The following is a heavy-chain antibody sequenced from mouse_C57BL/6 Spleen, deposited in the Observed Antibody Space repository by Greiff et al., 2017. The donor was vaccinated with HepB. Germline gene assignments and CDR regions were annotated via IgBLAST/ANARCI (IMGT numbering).Heavy chain of an antibody. CDR3: ARGSNYKDWFAY. J-gene: IGHJ3*01. D-gene: IGHD2-5*01. CDR2: IYPSDSET. V-gene: IGHV1-61*01. CDR1: GYTFTSYW. Sequence: VQLQQPGAELVRPGSSVKLSCKASGYTFTSYWMDWVKQRPGQGLEWIGNIYPSDSETHYNQKFKDKATLTVDKSSSTAYMQLSSLTSEDSAVYYCARGSNYKDWFAYWGQGTLVTVSA.